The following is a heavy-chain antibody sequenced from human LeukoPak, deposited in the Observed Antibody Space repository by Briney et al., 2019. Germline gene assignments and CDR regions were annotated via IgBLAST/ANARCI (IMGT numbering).Heavy chain of an antibody. V-gene: IGHV1-69*04. CDR3: ARDSALAYCGGDCYSHWYFDL. J-gene: IGHJ2*01. D-gene: IGHD2-21*02. CDR2: IIPILGIA. Sequence: SVKVSCKASGGTFSSYAISWVRQAPGQGLEWMGRIIPILGIANYAQKFQGRVTITADKSTSTAYMELSSLRSEDTAVYYCARDSALAYCGGDCYSHWYFDLWGRGTLVTVSS. CDR1: GGTFSSYA.